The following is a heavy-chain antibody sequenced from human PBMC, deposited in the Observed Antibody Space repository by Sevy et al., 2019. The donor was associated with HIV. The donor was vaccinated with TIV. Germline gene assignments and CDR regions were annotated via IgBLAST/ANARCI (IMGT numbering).Heavy chain of an antibody. CDR1: GFTFSSYA. CDR2: ISYDGSNK. D-gene: IGHD5-18*01. V-gene: IGHV3-30-3*01. CDR3: AREEVDTAMVISDYYYYMDV. J-gene: IGHJ6*03. Sequence: GGSLRLSCAASGFTFSSYAMHWVRQAPGKGLEWVAVISYDGSNKYYADSVKGRFTISRDNSKNTQYLQMNSLRAEDTAVYYCAREEVDTAMVISDYYYYMDVWGKGTTVTVSS.